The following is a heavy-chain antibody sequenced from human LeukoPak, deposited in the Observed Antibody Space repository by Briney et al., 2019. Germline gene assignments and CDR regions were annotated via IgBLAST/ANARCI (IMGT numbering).Heavy chain of an antibody. D-gene: IGHD3-16*01. J-gene: IGHJ4*02. CDR3: ARETWGGLDY. Sequence: PGGSPRLSCAASGFTFSSHWMHWVRQAPGKGLVWVSRINSDGSTTTYADSVKGRFTISRDNANNTLYLQMSSLRAEDTAVYYCARETWGGLDYWGQGTLVSVSS. V-gene: IGHV3-74*01. CDR1: GFTFSSHW. CDR2: INSDGSTT.